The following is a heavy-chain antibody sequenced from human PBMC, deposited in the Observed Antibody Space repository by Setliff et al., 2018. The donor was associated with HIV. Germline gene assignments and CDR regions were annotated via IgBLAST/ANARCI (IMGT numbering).Heavy chain of an antibody. CDR2: ITGSDGAV. Sequence: PGGSLRLSCAASGFIFSDYEMNWVRQAPGKGLEWVSYITGSDGAVFYADSVKGRFTISRDNAKNSVYLQMNSLRAEDTALYYCARVALYYDFWSGYYSGPPDHWGQGTLVTVSS. J-gene: IGHJ4*02. D-gene: IGHD3-3*01. V-gene: IGHV3-48*03. CDR3: ARVALYYDFWSGYYSGPPDH. CDR1: GFIFSDYE.